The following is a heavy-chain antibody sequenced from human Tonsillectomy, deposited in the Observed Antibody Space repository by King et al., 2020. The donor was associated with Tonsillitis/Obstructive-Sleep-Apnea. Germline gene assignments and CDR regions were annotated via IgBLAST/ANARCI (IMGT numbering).Heavy chain of an antibody. CDR2: IYYSGST. CDR1: GGSISSSSYY. CDR3: AKTGIAVAGIFDY. D-gene: IGHD6-19*01. J-gene: IGHJ4*02. V-gene: IGHV4-39*01. Sequence: PLQESGPGLVKPSETLSLTCTVSGGSISSSSYYWGWIRQPPGKGLEWIGSIYYSGSTYYNPSLKSRVTISVDTSKNQFSLKLSSVTAADTAVYYCAKTGIAVAGIFDYWGQGTLVTVSS.